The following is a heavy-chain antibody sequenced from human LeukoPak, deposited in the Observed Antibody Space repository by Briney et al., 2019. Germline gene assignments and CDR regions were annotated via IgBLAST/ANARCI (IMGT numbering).Heavy chain of an antibody. D-gene: IGHD6-6*01. J-gene: IGHJ4*02. CDR3: AGDLDVGSSSGGY. CDR1: GGTFSSYA. CDR2: IIPIFGTA. Sequence: SVKVSCKASGGTFSSYAISWVRQAPGQGLEWMGGIIPIFGTANYAQKFQGRVTMTRDTSTSTVYMELSSLRSEDTAVYYCAGDLDVGSSSGGYWGQGTLVTVSS. V-gene: IGHV1-69*05.